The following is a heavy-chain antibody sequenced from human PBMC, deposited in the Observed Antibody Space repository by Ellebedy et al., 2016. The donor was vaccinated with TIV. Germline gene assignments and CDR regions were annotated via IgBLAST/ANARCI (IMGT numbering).Heavy chain of an antibody. CDR3: ARGGGGLALYGMDV. V-gene: IGHV3-30-3*01. D-gene: IGHD2-15*01. CDR1: GFTFSSYA. J-gene: IGHJ6*02. Sequence: GESLKISCAASGFTFSSYAMHWVRQAPGKGLEWVAVISYDGSNKYYADSVKGRFTISRDNSKNTLYLQMNSLRAEDTAVYYCARGGGGLALYGMDVWGQGTTVTVSS. CDR2: ISYDGSNK.